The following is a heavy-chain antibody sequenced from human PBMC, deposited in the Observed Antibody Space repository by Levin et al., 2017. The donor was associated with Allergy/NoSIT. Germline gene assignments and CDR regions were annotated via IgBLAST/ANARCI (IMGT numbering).Heavy chain of an antibody. CDR2: ISWNSDTI. CDR1: GFTFDDYA. J-gene: IGHJ4*02. V-gene: IGHV3-9*01. Sequence: SLKISCAASGFTFDDYAFHWVRQAPGKGLEWVSGISWNSDTIGYADSVKSRFTISRDNAKNSVFLQMNSLRAEDTALYYCASATSLGSYDNPLGHWGQGTLVTVSS. D-gene: IGHD3-10*01. CDR3: ASATSLGSYDNPLGH.